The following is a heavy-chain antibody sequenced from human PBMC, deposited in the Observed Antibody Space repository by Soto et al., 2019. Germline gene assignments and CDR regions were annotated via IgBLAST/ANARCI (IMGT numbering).Heavy chain of an antibody. V-gene: IGHV5-51*01. J-gene: IGHJ4*02. Sequence: GESLKISCKTSGYTFSEYWIGWVRQMPGKGLEWMAIIYPGDSETRYGPAFEGQVTISADRATRTAHLQWKSLKASDTATYYCARHSSAYDYDFDYWGQGSRVTSPQ. D-gene: IGHD3-22*01. CDR3: ARHSSAYDYDFDY. CDR1: GYTFSEYW. CDR2: IYPGDSET.